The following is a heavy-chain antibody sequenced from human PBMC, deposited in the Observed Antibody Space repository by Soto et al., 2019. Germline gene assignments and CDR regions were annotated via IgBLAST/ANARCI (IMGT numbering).Heavy chain of an antibody. CDR3: ARDGPGTVTTLGY. D-gene: IGHD4-17*01. CDR1: GCSFSSYA. V-gene: IGHV1-69*13. Sequence: GASVKVSCKASGCSFSSYAISWVRQAPGQGLEWMGGIIPIFGTANYAQKFQGRVTITADESTSTAYMELSSLRSEDTAVYYCARDGPGTVTTLGYWGQGTLVTVPS. J-gene: IGHJ4*02. CDR2: IIPIFGTA.